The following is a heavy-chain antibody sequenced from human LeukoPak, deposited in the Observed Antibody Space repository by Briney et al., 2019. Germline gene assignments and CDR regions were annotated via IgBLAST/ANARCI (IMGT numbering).Heavy chain of an antibody. D-gene: IGHD2-2*01. J-gene: IGHJ4*02. Sequence: PGGSLRLSCTASGFTFGDYAMSWFRQAPGKGLEWVSYISNTGSVIYYADSVKGRFTISRDNAKNSLYLQMNSLRAEDTAVYYCARNLPAADYWGQGTLVTVSS. CDR2: ISNTGSVI. CDR1: GFTFGDYA. V-gene: IGHV3-48*03. CDR3: ARNLPAADY.